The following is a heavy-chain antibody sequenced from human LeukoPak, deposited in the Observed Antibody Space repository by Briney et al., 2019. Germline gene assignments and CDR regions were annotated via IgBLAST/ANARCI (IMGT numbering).Heavy chain of an antibody. CDR3: ARSIGYCSGGSCLLDWFDP. Sequence: GASVKVSCKASGGTFSSYAISWVRQATGQGLEWMGWMNPNSGNTGYAQKFQGRVTITRNTSISTAYMELSSLRSEDTAVYYCARSIGYCSGGSCLLDWFDPWGQGTLVTVSS. CDR1: GGTFSSYA. J-gene: IGHJ5*02. V-gene: IGHV1-8*03. D-gene: IGHD2-15*01. CDR2: MNPNSGNT.